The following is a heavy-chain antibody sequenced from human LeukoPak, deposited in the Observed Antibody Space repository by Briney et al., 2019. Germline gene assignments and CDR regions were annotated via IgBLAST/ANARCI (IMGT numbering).Heavy chain of an antibody. J-gene: IGHJ4*02. D-gene: IGHD1-26*01. CDR3: ARGQAASGSYEFDY. V-gene: IGHV4-34*01. CDR1: GGSFSGYY. CDR2: INHSGSA. Sequence: PSETLSLTCAVSGGSFSGYYWTWIRQPPGKGLEWIGEINHSGSANYNPSLKSRVTISVDTSKNQFSLKLSSVIAADTAVYYCARGQAASGSYEFDYWGQGTLVTVSS.